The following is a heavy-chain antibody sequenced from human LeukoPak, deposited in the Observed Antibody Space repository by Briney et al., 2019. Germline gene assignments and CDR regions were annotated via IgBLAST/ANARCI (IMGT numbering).Heavy chain of an antibody. Sequence: GGTLRLSCTASGFTFGDYAMGWFRQAPGKGLEWVGFITSKADGGTTEYAASVKGRFTISRDDSKSIAYLQMISLKTEDTAVYYCTRSGSYYYYYYMDVWGKGTTVTVSS. J-gene: IGHJ6*03. D-gene: IGHD1-26*01. V-gene: IGHV3-49*03. CDR1: GFTFGDYA. CDR3: TRSGSYYYYYYMDV. CDR2: ITSKADGGTT.